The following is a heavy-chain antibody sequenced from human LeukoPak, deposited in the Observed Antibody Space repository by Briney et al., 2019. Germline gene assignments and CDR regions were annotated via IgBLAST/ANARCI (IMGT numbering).Heavy chain of an antibody. J-gene: IGHJ2*01. Sequence: SETLTLTCAVSGGSISSGGYSWSWIRQPPGKGLEWIGYIYHSGSTYYNPSLKSRVTISVDRSKNQFSLKLSSVTAADTAVYYCARSLIGYFDLWGRGTLVTVSS. CDR1: GGSISSGGYS. D-gene: IGHD2/OR15-2a*01. CDR2: IYHSGST. V-gene: IGHV4-30-2*01. CDR3: ARSLIGYFDL.